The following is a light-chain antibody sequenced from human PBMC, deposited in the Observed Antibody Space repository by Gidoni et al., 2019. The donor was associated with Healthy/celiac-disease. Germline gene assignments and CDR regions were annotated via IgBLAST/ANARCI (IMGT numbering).Light chain of an antibody. CDR1: QDISSW. Sequence: DIQMTQYPSSVSASVGDRLTITCRASQDISSWLAWYQQKPGKAPKLLIYAASTFQSGVPSRFSGSGSGTEFTLTISGLQSEDFATYYCQQANSFPITFGQGTRLEIK. CDR2: AAS. CDR3: QQANSFPIT. J-gene: IGKJ5*01. V-gene: IGKV1-12*01.